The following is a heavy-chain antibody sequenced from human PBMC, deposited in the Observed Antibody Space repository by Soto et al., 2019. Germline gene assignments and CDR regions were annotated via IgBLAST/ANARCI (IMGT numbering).Heavy chain of an antibody. D-gene: IGHD2-15*01. CDR3: ARSIVYCSGGICS. CDR1: GYTFTHSY. V-gene: IGHV1-46*01. CDR2: INPSGGST. Sequence: QVQLVQSGAEVKEPGASVKVSCKASGYTFTHSYMHWVRQAPGQGLEWMGMINPSGGSTRYAQKFQGRVTLTTDTSTSTVYMELSSLRSEDTAVFYCARSIVYCSGGICSWGQGTQVTVSS. J-gene: IGHJ5*02.